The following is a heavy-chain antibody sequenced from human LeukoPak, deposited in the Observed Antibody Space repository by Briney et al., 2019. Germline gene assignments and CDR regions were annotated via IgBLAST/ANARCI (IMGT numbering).Heavy chain of an antibody. CDR1: GFTFSSYG. Sequence: PGGSLRLSCAASGFTFSSYGMHWVRQAPGKGLEWVAFMRYDGSNKYYADSVKGRFTISRDNSKNTLYLQMNSLRAEDTAVYYCAKAPRAYYYDSSGYFDYWGQGTLVTVSS. CDR3: AKAPRAYYYDSSGYFDY. V-gene: IGHV3-30*02. CDR2: MRYDGSNK. D-gene: IGHD3-22*01. J-gene: IGHJ4*02.